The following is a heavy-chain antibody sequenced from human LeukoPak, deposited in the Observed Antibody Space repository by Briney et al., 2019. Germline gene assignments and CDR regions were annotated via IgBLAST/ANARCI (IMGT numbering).Heavy chain of an antibody. Sequence: SETLSLTCAIYGGSFSGYYWSWIRQPPGKGLEWIGEINHSGSTNYNPSLKSRVTISVDTSKNQFSLKLSSVTAADTAVYYCARGPDYYDSSGYSGYWGQGTLVTVSS. V-gene: IGHV4-34*01. CDR1: GGSFSGYY. CDR2: INHSGST. J-gene: IGHJ4*02. D-gene: IGHD3-22*01. CDR3: ARGPDYYDSSGYSGY.